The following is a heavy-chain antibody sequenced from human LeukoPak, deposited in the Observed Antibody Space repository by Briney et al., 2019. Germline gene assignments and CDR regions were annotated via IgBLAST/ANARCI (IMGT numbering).Heavy chain of an antibody. D-gene: IGHD2-2*01. V-gene: IGHV3-48*02. CDR3: AREWGQNPSLVPLYYSGMDV. J-gene: IGHJ6*02. CDR2: ISSSSSTI. Sequence: GGSLRLSCAASGFTFSSYAMSWVRQAPGKGLEWVSYISSSSSTIYYADSVKGRFTISRDNAKNSLYLQMNSLRDEDTAVYYCAREWGQNPSLVPLYYSGMDVWGQGTTVTVSS. CDR1: GFTFSSYA.